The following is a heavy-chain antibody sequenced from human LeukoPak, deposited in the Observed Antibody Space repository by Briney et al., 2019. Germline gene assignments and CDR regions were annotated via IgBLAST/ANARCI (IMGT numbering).Heavy chain of an antibody. Sequence: NASETLSLTCTVSGGSISSYYWSWIRQPPGKGLEWIGEIYHSGSTNYNPSLKSRVTISVDKSKNQFSLKLSSVTAADTAVYYCARAGSPMRRFDPWGQGTLVTVSS. V-gene: IGHV4-59*12. CDR2: IYHSGST. J-gene: IGHJ5*02. CDR1: GGSISSYY. CDR3: ARAGSPMRRFDP. D-gene: IGHD3-10*01.